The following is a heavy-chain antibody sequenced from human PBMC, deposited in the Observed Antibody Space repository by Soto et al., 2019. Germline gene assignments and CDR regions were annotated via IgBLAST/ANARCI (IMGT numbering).Heavy chain of an antibody. CDR1: GFSVRSSH. CDR2: MYSGGDT. CDR3: AKNKHYDILTGYSDY. J-gene: IGHJ4*02. D-gene: IGHD3-9*01. Sequence: GGSLRLSCAASGFSVRSSHMSWVRQAPGKGLEWVSIMYSGGDTYYAVSVKGRFTISRDNSKNTLYLQMNSLRAEDTAVYYCAKNKHYDILTGYSDYWGQGTLVTVSS. V-gene: IGHV3-53*01.